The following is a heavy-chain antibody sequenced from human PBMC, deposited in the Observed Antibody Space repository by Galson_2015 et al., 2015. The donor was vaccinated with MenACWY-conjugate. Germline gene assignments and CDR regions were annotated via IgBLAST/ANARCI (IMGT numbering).Heavy chain of an antibody. V-gene: IGHV3-53*01. CDR2: IYSGGST. CDR1: GFTVNTNY. J-gene: IGHJ6*03. CDR3: ARAGSENCPTANCLSLGAKFSYYYYMDV. D-gene: IGHD1-26*01. Sequence: SLRLSCAASGFTVNTNYMTWVRQAPGKGLEWVSIIYSGGSTYYPDSVRGRFTISRDNSKNTLYLQMDSLRADDTAVYYCARAGSENCPTANCLSLGAKFSYYYYMDVWGKGTTVTVSS.